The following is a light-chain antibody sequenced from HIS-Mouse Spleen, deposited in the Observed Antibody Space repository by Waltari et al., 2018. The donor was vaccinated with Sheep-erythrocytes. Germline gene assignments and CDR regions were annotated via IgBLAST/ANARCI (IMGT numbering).Light chain of an antibody. Sequence: SYELTQPPSVSVSPGQTARLPCPGDALPKQYSYWYQQKPGQAPVLVIYQDSKRPSGIPERFSGSNSGNTATLTISGTQAMDEADYYCQAWDSSTAVFGGGTKLTVL. CDR2: QDS. J-gene: IGLJ2*01. CDR3: QAWDSSTAV. V-gene: IGLV3-1*01. CDR1: ALPKQY.